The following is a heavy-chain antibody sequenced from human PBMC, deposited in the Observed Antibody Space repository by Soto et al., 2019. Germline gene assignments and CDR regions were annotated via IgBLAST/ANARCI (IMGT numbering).Heavy chain of an antibody. D-gene: IGHD2-2*01. V-gene: IGHV3-11*04. CDR2: ISSSSTI. CDR1: GFTFSDYY. Sequence: GGSLRLSCAASGFTFSDYYMNWVRQAPGKGLEWVSSISSSSTIYYADSVKGRFTISRDNAKNSLYLQMNSLRAEDTAVYYCARDLLGYCSSTSYYYYYGLDVWGQGTTVTVSS. CDR3: ARDLLGYCSSTSYYYYYGLDV. J-gene: IGHJ6*02.